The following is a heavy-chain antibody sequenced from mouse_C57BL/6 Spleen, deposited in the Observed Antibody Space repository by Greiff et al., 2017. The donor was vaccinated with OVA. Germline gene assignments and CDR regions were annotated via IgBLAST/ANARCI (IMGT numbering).Heavy chain of an antibody. CDR1: GYAFSSYW. D-gene: IGHD1-1*01. CDR2: IYPGDGDT. J-gene: IGHJ2*01. V-gene: IGHV1-80*01. Sequence: VKLQESGAELVKPGASVKISCKASGYAFSSYWMNWVKQRPGKGLEWIGQIYPGDGDTNYNGKFKGKATLTADKSSSTAYMQLSSLTSEDSAVYFCARKDYGSSYSLDYWGQGTTLTVSS. CDR3: ARKDYGSSYSLDY.